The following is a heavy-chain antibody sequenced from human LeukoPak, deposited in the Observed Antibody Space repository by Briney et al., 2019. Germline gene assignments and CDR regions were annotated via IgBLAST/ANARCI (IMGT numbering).Heavy chain of an antibody. V-gene: IGHV1-46*01. D-gene: IGHD6-19*01. CDR3: ARSYSSGWYEYYYYYMDV. CDR2: INPSGGST. J-gene: IGHJ6*03. CDR1: GYTFTSYY. Sequence: ASVKVSCKASGYTFTSYYMHWVRQAPGQGLEWMGIINPSGGSTSYAQKFQGRVTMTRDMSTSTVYMELSSLRSEDTAVYYCARSYSSGWYEYYYYYMDVWGKGTTVTVSS.